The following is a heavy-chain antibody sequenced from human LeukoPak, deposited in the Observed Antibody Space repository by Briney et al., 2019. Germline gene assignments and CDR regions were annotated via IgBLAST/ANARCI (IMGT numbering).Heavy chain of an antibody. Sequence: SETLPLTCTVPGGSISSSTYYLGWFRQPPGKGLEWIGSLSYRGDTYYNPSLRSRLTISVDTSESHFSLNLTSLAAADTAVYYCARQVYSGGWYGPFDYWGQGTLVTVSS. V-gene: IGHV4-39*01. CDR2: LSYRGDT. J-gene: IGHJ4*02. CDR3: ARQVYSGGWYGPFDY. CDR1: GGSISSSTYY. D-gene: IGHD6-19*01.